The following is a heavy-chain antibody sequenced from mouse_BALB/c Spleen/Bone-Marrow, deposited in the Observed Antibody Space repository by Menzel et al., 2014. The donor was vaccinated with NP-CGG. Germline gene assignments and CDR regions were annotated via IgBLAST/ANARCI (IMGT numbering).Heavy chain of an antibody. Sequence: VKLMESGAELVRPGTSVKVSCKASGYAFTNYLIEWVKQRPGQGLEWIGVINPGSGGTNYNEKFKGKATLTADKSSSTAYMRLSSLTSDDSAVYFCARHYFDYWGQGTTLTVSS. J-gene: IGHJ2*01. CDR1: GYAFTNYL. CDR2: INPGSGGT. CDR3: ARHYFDY. V-gene: IGHV1-54*01.